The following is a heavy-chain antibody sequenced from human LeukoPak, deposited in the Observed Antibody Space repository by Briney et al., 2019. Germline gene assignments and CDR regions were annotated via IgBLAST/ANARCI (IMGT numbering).Heavy chain of an antibody. CDR3: ARQRYLVGATIDGMDV. V-gene: IGHV1-2*04. CDR1: GYTFTVYY. J-gene: IGHJ6*02. D-gene: IGHD1-26*01. Sequence: ASVNVSCKASGYTFTVYYMHWVRQAPGQGLEWMGWINPNSGGTNYAQKFQGWVTMTRDTSISTAYMELSRLRSDDTAVYYCARQRYLVGATIDGMDVWGQGTTVTVSS. CDR2: INPNSGGT.